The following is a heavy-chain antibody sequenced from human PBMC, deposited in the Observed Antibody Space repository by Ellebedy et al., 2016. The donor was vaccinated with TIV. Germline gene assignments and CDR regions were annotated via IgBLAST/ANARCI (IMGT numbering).Heavy chain of an antibody. Sequence: SETLSLTXTVHGGSFLGYYWSWIRQSPGKGLQWIGEINPSGGTTYISSLKSRLTMSIDTSKRQISLNLKSATAADTAVYYCARGRRFSASFHPMMSTFEVWGQGTTVIVSS. CDR1: GGSFLGYY. D-gene: IGHD3-10*01. CDR3: ARGRRFSASFHPMMSTFEV. CDR2: INPSGGT. J-gene: IGHJ3*01. V-gene: IGHV4-34*01.